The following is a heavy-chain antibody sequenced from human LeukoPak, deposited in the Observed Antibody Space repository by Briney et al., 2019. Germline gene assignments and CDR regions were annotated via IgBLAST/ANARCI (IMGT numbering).Heavy chain of an antibody. J-gene: IGHJ6*03. CDR1: GGSFSGYY. CDR2: INHSGST. Sequence: SESLSLTCAVYGGSFSGYYWSWIRQPPGKGLEWIGEINHSGSTNYNPSLKSRVTISVDTSKNQFSLKLSSVTAADTSVYYCARRRVGATFYYYYYMDVRGKGTTGTVS. CDR3: ARRRVGATFYYYYYMDV. V-gene: IGHV4-34*01. D-gene: IGHD1-26*01.